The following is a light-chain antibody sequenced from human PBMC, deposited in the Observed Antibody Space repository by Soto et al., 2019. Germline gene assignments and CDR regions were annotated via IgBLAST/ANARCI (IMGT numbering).Light chain of an antibody. CDR3: QQYNNWPPMYT. CDR2: DAS. J-gene: IGKJ2*01. CDR1: RSVSRY. Sequence: IVLTQSPATLSLSPGERATLSCRASRSVSRYLAWYQHKPGQAPRLLIHDASNRATGIPARFSGSGSGTDFTLTISNLEPEDFAVYYCQQYNNWPPMYTFGQGTKLEIK. V-gene: IGKV3-11*01.